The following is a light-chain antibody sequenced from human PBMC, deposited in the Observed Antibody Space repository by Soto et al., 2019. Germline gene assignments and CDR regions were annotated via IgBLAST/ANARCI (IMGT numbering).Light chain of an antibody. CDR3: QQSYSTLT. Sequence: DIQMTQSPSSLSASVGDRVTITCRTSQTISDYLNWYQHKPGKAPKLLISAASSLQSGVPSRFSGSGSETDFTLTISSLQPEDFATYYCQQSYSTLTFGPGTKVDIK. CDR1: QTISDY. J-gene: IGKJ3*01. V-gene: IGKV1-39*01. CDR2: AAS.